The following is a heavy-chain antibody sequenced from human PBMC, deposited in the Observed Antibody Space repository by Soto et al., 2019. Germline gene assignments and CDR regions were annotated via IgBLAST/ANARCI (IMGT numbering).Heavy chain of an antibody. CDR1: GGYISSGGYY. D-gene: IGHD3-16*01. V-gene: IGHV4-31*03. CDR3: ARARLVKLNRGIDY. Sequence: QVQLQESGPGLVKPSQTLSLTCTVSGGYISSGGYYWSGIRQHPGKGLEWIGYIYYSGSTYYNPSLKSRVTIAVDTSKNQFSLKLSSVTAADTAVYYCARARLVKLNRGIDYWGQGTLVTVSS. J-gene: IGHJ4*02. CDR2: IYYSGST.